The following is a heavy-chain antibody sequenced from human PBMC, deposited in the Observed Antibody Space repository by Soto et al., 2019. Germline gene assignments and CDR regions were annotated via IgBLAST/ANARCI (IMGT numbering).Heavy chain of an antibody. CDR3: ARGRLYDYDSSGYWTNWFDL. V-gene: IGHV4-59*12. Sequence: SETLSLTCTVSGGSINNYYWSWIRQPPGKGLEWIGYSYYSGRTSYNPSLKSRVTISVDTSKNQFSLKLSSVTAADTAVYYCARGRLYDYDSSGYWTNWFDLWGQGTLVTVSS. J-gene: IGHJ5*02. CDR2: SYYSGRT. CDR1: GGSINNYY. D-gene: IGHD3-22*01.